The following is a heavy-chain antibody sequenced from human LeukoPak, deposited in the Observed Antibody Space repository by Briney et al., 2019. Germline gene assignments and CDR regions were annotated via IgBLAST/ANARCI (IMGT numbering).Heavy chain of an antibody. V-gene: IGHV4-4*02. J-gene: IGHJ6*03. Sequence: SGTLSLTCAVSGGSISSSNWWSWVRQPPGKGLEWIGEIYHSGSTNYNPSLKSRVTISVDTSKNQFSLKLSSVTAADTAVYYCARGVHTGYSSGWRKNYYYYYMDVWGKGTTVTVSS. CDR3: ARGVHTGYSSGWRKNYYYYYMDV. CDR2: IYHSGST. CDR1: GGSISSSNW. D-gene: IGHD6-19*01.